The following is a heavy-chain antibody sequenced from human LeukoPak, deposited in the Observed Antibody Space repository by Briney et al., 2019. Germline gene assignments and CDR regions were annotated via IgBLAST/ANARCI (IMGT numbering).Heavy chain of an antibody. Sequence: GGSLRLSCAASGFTFSNAWMSWVRQAPGKGLEWVGRIKSKTDGGTTDYAAPVKGRFTISRDDSKNTLYLQMNSLKTEDTAVYYCTTDMWVEIYYGSGIGVAFDIWGQGTMVTVSS. D-gene: IGHD3-10*01. CDR1: GFTFSNAW. CDR2: IKSKTDGGTT. V-gene: IGHV3-15*01. CDR3: TTDMWVEIYYGSGIGVAFDI. J-gene: IGHJ3*02.